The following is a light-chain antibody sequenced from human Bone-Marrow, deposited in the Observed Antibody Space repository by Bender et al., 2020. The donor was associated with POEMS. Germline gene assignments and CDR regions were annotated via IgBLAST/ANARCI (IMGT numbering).Light chain of an antibody. V-gene: IGLV1-44*01. CDR2: INN. Sequence: QSVLTQPPSASGTPGQRVTISCSGSSSNIGTNPVNWYQQLPATAPKLLIYINNQRPSGVPDRFSGSKSGTSASLAISGLQSEDEDDYYCAAWEDSLNGWVFGGGTKLTVL. CDR3: AAWEDSLNGWV. J-gene: IGLJ3*02. CDR1: SSNIGTNP.